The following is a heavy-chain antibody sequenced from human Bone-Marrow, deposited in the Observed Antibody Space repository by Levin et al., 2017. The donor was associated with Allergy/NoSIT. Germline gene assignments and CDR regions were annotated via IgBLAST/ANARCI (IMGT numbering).Heavy chain of an antibody. V-gene: IGHV1-8*01. J-gene: IGHJ4*02. D-gene: IGHD5-12*01. CDR3: ARGELGSGYLFDY. CDR2: MYPNSDNA. CDR1: GYTFTSFD. Sequence: PTASVKVSCKTSGYTFTSFDINWVRQATGQGLEWMGWMYPNSDNAGYAQKFQGRVTMTRNTSISTAYMELSSLRSEDTAIYYCARGELGSGYLFDYCGQGTLVTVSS.